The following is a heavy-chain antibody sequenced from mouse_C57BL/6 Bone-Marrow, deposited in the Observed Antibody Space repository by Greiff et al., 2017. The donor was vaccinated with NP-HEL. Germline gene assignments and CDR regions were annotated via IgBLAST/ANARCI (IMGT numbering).Heavy chain of an antibody. V-gene: IGHV2-9-1*01. CDR1: GFSLTSYA. CDR3: ARNRGDYYGSFDY. CDR2: IWTGGGT. J-gene: IGHJ2*01. D-gene: IGHD1-1*01. Sequence: VKLMESGPGLVAPSQSLSITCTVSGFSLTSYAISWVRQPPGKGLEWLGVIWTGGGTNYNSALKSRLSISKDNSKSQVFLKMNSLQTDDTARYYCARNRGDYYGSFDYWGQGTTLTVSS.